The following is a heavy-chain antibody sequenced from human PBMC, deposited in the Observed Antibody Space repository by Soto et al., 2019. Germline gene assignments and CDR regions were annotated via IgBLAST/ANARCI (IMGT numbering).Heavy chain of an antibody. D-gene: IGHD6-13*01. J-gene: IGHJ5*02. Sequence: ASVKVSCKASGGTFSSYAISWVRQAPGQGLEWMGGIIPIFGTANYAQKFQGRVTITADESTSTAYMELSGLRSEDTAVYYCARGGIAAAGRGFDPWGQGTLVTVSS. V-gene: IGHV1-69*13. CDR1: GGTFSSYA. CDR3: ARGGIAAAGRGFDP. CDR2: IIPIFGTA.